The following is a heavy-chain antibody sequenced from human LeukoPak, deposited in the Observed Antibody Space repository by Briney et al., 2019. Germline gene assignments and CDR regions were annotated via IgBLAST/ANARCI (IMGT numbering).Heavy chain of an antibody. D-gene: IGHD3-22*01. CDR2: ISYDGSNK. V-gene: IGHV3-30-3*01. Sequence: PGGSLRLSCAASGFTFSSYAMHWVRQAPGKGLEWVAVISYDGSNKYYADSVKGRFTISRDNSKNTLYLQMNSLRAEDTAVYYCARDADYYDSSGYYYGLDYWGQGTLVTVSS. J-gene: IGHJ4*02. CDR1: GFTFSSYA. CDR3: ARDADYYDSSGYYYGLDY.